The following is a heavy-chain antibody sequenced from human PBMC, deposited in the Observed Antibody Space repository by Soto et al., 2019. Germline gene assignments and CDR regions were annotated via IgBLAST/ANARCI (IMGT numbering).Heavy chain of an antibody. CDR3: SRGPPRDYCSGGSCYSRFDP. CDR2: IKPNSGGT. J-gene: IGHJ5*02. V-gene: IGHV1-2*04. D-gene: IGHD2-15*01. CDR1: GYAFTGYY. Sequence: GASVKVSCKASGYAFTGYYMHWVRQAPGQGLEWMGWIKPNSGGTNYAQKFQGWVTMTRDTSISTAYMELSRLRPDDTAVYYCSRGPPRDYCSGGSCYSRFDPWGQGTLVTVSS.